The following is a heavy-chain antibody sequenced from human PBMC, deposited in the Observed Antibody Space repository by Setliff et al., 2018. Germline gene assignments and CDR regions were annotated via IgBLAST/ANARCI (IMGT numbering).Heavy chain of an antibody. D-gene: IGHD4-17*01. V-gene: IGHV1-69*10. Sequence: GASVKVSCKASGGTFSSYAISWVRQAPGQGLEWMGGIIPILGIANYAQKFQGRVTITADESTSTAYMELSSLRSEDTAVYYCATPTVATPHYYYGMDVWGQGTTVTVSS. CDR3: ATPTVATPHYYYGMDV. CDR1: GGTFSSYA. J-gene: IGHJ6*02. CDR2: IIPILGIA.